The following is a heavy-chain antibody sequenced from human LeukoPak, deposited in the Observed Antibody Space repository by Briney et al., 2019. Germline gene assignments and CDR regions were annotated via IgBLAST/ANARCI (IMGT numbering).Heavy chain of an antibody. J-gene: IGHJ4*02. CDR1: GFTFSSYS. D-gene: IGHD6-13*01. CDR3: ARGYSPYSSSWEFDY. CDR2: ISSSSSYI. V-gene: IGHV3-21*01. Sequence: GGSLRLSCAASGFTFSSYSMNWVRQAPGKGLEWVSSISSSSSYIYYADSVKGRFTISRDNAKNSLYLQMNSLRAEDTAVYYCARGYSPYSSSWEFDYWGQGTLVTVSS.